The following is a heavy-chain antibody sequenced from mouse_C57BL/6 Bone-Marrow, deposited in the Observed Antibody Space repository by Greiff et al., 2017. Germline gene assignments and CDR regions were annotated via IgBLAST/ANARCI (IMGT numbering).Heavy chain of an antibody. D-gene: IGHD2-1*01. CDR3: ARSRGNYRFDF. Sequence: VKLMESGPELVKPGASVKISCKASGYAFSSSWMNWVKQRPGKGLEWIGRSYPGDGDTNYNRKFKGKATLTADKSSSTAYMQLSSLTSEDSAVYYCARSRGNYRFDFWGQGTTLTVSS. CDR2: SYPGDGDT. J-gene: IGHJ2*01. V-gene: IGHV1-82*01. CDR1: GYAFSSSW.